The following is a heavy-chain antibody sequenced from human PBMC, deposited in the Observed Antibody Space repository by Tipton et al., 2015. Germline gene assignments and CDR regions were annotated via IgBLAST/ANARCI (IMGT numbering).Heavy chain of an antibody. CDR1: GVSISSSGYY. D-gene: IGHD3-10*01. V-gene: IGHV4-31*01. CDR2: IYYSGST. CDR3: ARAVVRGFLIPNYFDP. J-gene: IGHJ5*02. Sequence: TLSLTCTVSGVSISSSGYYWSWIRQHPGKGLEWIGYIYYSGSTYYNPSLKSPVTISVDTSKNQFSLKLSSVTAADTAVYYCARAVVRGFLIPNYFDPWGQGSLVIVSS.